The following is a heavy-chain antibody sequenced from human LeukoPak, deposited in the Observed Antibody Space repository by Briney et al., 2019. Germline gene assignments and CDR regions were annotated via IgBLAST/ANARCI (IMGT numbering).Heavy chain of an antibody. Sequence: VASVKVSCKASGYTFTSYDINWVRQATGQGLEWMGWMNPNSGNTGYAQKFQGRVTMTRNTSISTAYMELSSLRSEGTAVYYCAISYGSGSYYPLFDYWGQGTLVTVSS. D-gene: IGHD3-10*01. CDR3: AISYGSGSYYPLFDY. CDR1: GYTFTSYD. V-gene: IGHV1-8*01. CDR2: MNPNSGNT. J-gene: IGHJ4*02.